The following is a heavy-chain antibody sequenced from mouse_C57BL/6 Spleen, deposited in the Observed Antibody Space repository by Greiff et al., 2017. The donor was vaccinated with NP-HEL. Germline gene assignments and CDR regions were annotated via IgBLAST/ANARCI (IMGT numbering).Heavy chain of an antibody. Sequence: EVQLQESGPELVKPGASVKISCKASGYSFTGYYMHWVKQSHGNILDWIGYIYPYNGVSSYNQKFKGKATLTVDKSSNTAYMELRSLTSEDSAVYYCARDYSNRGYYAMDYWGQGTSVTVSS. J-gene: IGHJ4*01. V-gene: IGHV1-31*01. CDR2: IYPYNGVS. CDR3: ARDYSNRGYYAMDY. D-gene: IGHD2-5*01. CDR1: GYSFTGYY.